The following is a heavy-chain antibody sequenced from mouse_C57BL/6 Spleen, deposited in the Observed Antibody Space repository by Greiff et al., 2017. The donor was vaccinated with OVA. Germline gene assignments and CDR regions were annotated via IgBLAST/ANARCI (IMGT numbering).Heavy chain of an antibody. J-gene: IGHJ3*01. CDR2: INPNNGGT. CDR1: GYTFTDYY. V-gene: IGHV1-26*01. D-gene: IGHD3-3*01. CDR3: ARRDLFAY. Sequence: VQLQQSGPELVKPGASVKISCKASGYTFTDYYMNWVKQSHGKSLEWIGDINPNNGGTSYNQKFKGKATLTVDKSSSTAYMELRSLTSDDSAVYYCARRDLFAYWGQGTLVTVSA.